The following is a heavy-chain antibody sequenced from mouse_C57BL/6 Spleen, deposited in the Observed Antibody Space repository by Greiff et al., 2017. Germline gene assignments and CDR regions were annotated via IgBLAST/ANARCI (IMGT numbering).Heavy chain of an antibody. D-gene: IGHD1-1*01. J-gene: IGHJ3*01. CDR2: INPNNGGT. CDR3: GREGLPLLRALAY. Sequence: EVQLQQSGPELVKPGASVKMSCKASGYTFTDYNMPWVKQSPGKSLEWIGYINPNNGGTSYNQKFKGKATLTVNKSSSTAYMELRSLTSEDSAVYYCGREGLPLLRALAYWGQGTLVTVSA. V-gene: IGHV1-22*01. CDR1: GYTFTDYN.